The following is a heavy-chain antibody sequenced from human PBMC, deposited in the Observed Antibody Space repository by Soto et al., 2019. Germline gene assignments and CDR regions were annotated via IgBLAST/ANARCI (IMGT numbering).Heavy chain of an antibody. Sequence: GGDLRLSCAASGFTFSSYSMNWVRQAPGKGLEWVSSISSSSSYIYYADSVKGRFTISRDNAKNSLYLQMNSLRAEDTSVYYCSRDQPGYSYGYGLGYWGQGTLVTVSS. CDR2: ISSSSSYI. CDR3: SRDQPGYSYGYGLGY. D-gene: IGHD5-18*01. CDR1: GFTFSSYS. J-gene: IGHJ4*02. V-gene: IGHV3-21*01.